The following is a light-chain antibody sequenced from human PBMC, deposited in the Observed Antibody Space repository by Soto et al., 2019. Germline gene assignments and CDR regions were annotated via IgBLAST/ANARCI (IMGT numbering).Light chain of an antibody. CDR2: TAS. Sequence: EIVMTQSPATLSLSPGERATLSCRASQSVSSNLAWYQQKPGRAPRLLIYTASSRATGIPDRFSGSGSGTDFTLTISRLEPEDFAVYYCQQYGSSPWTFGQGTKVDIK. J-gene: IGKJ1*01. CDR1: QSVSSN. V-gene: IGKV3-20*01. CDR3: QQYGSSPWT.